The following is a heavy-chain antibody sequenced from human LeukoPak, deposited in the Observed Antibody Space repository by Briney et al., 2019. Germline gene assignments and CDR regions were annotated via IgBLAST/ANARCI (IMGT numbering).Heavy chain of an antibody. CDR2: VDTSGST. CDR1: GGSISSFY. Sequence: SETLSLTCTVSGGSISSFYWTWVRQPAGKGLEWIGRVDTSGSTHYNHSLKGRVTMSLDTSKYQFSLRLSSVTVADTAVYYCARGLGGAYYYMDVWGKGTTVTVSS. CDR3: ARGLGGAYYYMDV. V-gene: IGHV4-4*07. J-gene: IGHJ6*03. D-gene: IGHD3-16*01.